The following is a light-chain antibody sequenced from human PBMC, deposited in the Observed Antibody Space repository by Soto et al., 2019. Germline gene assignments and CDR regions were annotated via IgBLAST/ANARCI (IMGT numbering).Light chain of an antibody. J-gene: IGKJ1*01. V-gene: IGKV3-20*01. CDR1: QSVSSRY. CDR3: QQYGSSPQT. Sequence: EIVLTQSQGTLSLSPGEPATLSCRASQSVSSRYVVGLAWYQQKPGQAPRPLMYGASSRATGIPDRFSGSGSGTDFTLTISRVEPEDFAVYFCQQYGSSPQTFGQGTKVDIK. CDR2: GAS.